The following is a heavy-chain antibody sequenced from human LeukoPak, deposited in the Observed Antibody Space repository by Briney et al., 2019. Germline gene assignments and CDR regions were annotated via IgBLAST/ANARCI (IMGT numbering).Heavy chain of an antibody. Sequence: GASVKVSCKASGDTFTSYGISWVRQAPGQGLEWMGWISAYNGNTNYAQKLQGRVTMTTDPSTSTAYMELRSLRSDDTAVYYCARGQGLYYYDSSGYYPPDYWGQGTLVTVSS. CDR2: ISAYNGNT. CDR1: GDTFTSYG. CDR3: ARGQGLYYYDSSGYYPPDY. D-gene: IGHD3-22*01. V-gene: IGHV1-18*01. J-gene: IGHJ4*02.